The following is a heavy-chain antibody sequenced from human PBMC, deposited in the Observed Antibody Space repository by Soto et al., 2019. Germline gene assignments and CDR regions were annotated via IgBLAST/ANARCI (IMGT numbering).Heavy chain of an antibody. Sequence: PSETLSLTCAVYGASLSGYYWTWIRQTPGKGLEWIGEINHRGSTKYNPSLKSRVIISADTSKNQFSLKLASVTAADTAVYFCARDIVVLPAANRYGLDAWGQGTTVTVYS. V-gene: IGHV4-34*01. D-gene: IGHD2-2*01. CDR1: GASLSGYY. CDR2: INHRGST. CDR3: ARDIVVLPAANRYGLDA. J-gene: IGHJ6*02.